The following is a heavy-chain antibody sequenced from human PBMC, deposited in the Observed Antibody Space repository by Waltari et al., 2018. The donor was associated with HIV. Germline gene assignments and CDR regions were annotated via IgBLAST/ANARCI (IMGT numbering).Heavy chain of an antibody. D-gene: IGHD3-22*01. V-gene: IGHV1-8*01. CDR3: ARGYSYDRSGEAFDI. J-gene: IGHJ3*02. CDR1: GYTFTNYD. Sequence: QVQLVQSGAEVKKPGASVKVYCKSSGYTFTNYDINWVRQATGQGIEWMGWRNTNSGNTGYAQKFQGRVTMTRNTSISTAYMELSSLRSEDTAVYYCARGYSYDRSGEAFDIWGQGTMVTVSS. CDR2: RNTNSGNT.